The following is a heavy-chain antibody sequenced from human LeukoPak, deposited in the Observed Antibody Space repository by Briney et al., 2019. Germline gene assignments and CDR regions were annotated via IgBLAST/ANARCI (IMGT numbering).Heavy chain of an antibody. V-gene: IGHV1-69*04. J-gene: IGHJ5*02. CDR2: IIPILGIA. Sequence: ASVKVSCKASGGTFTSYAISWVRQAPGQGLEWMGRIIPILGIANYAQKFQGRVTITADKSTSTAYMELSSLRSEDMAGYYCARVILNDYGDYDWFDPWGQGTLVTVSS. D-gene: IGHD4-17*01. CDR3: ARVILNDYGDYDWFDP. CDR1: GGTFTSYA.